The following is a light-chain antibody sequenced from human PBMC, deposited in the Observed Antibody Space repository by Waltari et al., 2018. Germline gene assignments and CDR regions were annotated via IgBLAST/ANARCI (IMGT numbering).Light chain of an antibody. Sequence: DIQMTQSPSTLSASVGDRVTITCRASQSFGSRLAWYQQKPGKAPRLLIYETSSLQSGVPSRFSGSGSGTEFTLTISSLQPDDLATYYCQHYNGYPYTFGQGTKLEIK. J-gene: IGKJ2*01. CDR3: QHYNGYPYT. CDR1: QSFGSR. CDR2: ETS. V-gene: IGKV1-5*03.